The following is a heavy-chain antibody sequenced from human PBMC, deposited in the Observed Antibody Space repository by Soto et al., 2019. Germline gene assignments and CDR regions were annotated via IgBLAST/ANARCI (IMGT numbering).Heavy chain of an antibody. CDR1: GGTFSSYA. Sequence: QVQLVQSGAEVKKPGSSVKVSCKASGGTFSSYAISWVRQAPGQGLEWMGGIIPIFGTANYAQKFRGRVTITADKSTSTAYMELSSLRSEDTAVYYCARDLYSYGLIGYYYYGMDVWGQGTTVTVSS. CDR3: ARDLYSYGLIGYYYYGMDV. CDR2: IIPIFGTA. D-gene: IGHD5-18*01. J-gene: IGHJ6*02. V-gene: IGHV1-69*06.